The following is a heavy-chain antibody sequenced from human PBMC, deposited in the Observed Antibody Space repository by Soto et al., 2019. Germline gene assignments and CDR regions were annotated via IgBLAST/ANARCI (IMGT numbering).Heavy chain of an antibody. Sequence: EVQLVESGGGLVQPGGSLRLSCAAFGFTFSTYYMTWFRQAPGKGLEWVANIRQDGNEIYYVDSVKGRFTISRDNAKNSHYLQMNSLRAEGTAVYYCERVGGAWYSYFWGRGTPVTVSS. CDR1: GFTFSTYY. CDR3: ERVGGAWYSYF. D-gene: IGHD3-10*01. V-gene: IGHV3-7*01. CDR2: IRQDGNEI. J-gene: IGHJ2*01.